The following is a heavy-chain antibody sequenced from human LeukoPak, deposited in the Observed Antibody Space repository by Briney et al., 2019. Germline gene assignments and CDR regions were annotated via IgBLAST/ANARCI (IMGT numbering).Heavy chain of an antibody. CDR3: TEGGTPTWVEDY. J-gene: IGHJ4*02. CDR2: IKQDGSET. V-gene: IGHV3-7*03. Sequence: GGSLRLSCAASGLMFSRYWMRWVRQAPGKGLEWVADIKQDGSETYYVDSVKGRFTISRDNAKNLLYLQMNSLRAEDTDVYYCTEGGTPTWVEDYWGQGTLVTVSS. D-gene: IGHD3-16*01. CDR1: GLMFSRYW.